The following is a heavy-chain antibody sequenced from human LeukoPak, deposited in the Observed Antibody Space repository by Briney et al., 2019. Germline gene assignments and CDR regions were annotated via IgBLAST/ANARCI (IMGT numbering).Heavy chain of an antibody. CDR2: IWYDGSNK. CDR3: ARSLSGSSSCYGY. J-gene: IGHJ4*02. CDR1: GFTFSSYG. V-gene: IGHV3-33*01. Sequence: PGGSLRLSCAASGFTFSSYGMHWVRQAPGKGLEWVAVIWYDGSNKYYADSVKGRFTISRDNSKNTLYLQMNSLRAEDTAVYYCARSLSGSSSCYGYWGQGTLVTVSS. D-gene: IGHD1-26*01.